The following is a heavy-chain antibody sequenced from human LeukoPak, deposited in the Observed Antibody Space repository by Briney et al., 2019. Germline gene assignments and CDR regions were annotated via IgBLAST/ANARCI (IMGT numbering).Heavy chain of an antibody. Sequence: ASVKVSCKASGYTFTSYYMHWVRQAPGQGLEWMGIMNPSGGSTSYARKFQGRVTMTRDTSTSTVYMELSSLRSDDTAVYYCSRDSGYCSGGSCWYFDFWGQGTLVTVSA. V-gene: IGHV1-46*01. CDR1: GYTFTSYY. D-gene: IGHD2-15*01. CDR3: SRDSGYCSGGSCWYFDF. CDR2: MNPSGGST. J-gene: IGHJ4*02.